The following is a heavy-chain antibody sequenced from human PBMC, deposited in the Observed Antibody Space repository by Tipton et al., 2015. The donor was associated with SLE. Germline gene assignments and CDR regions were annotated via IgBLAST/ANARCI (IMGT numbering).Heavy chain of an antibody. J-gene: IGHJ2*01. V-gene: IGHV3-9*01. CDR1: GFTFDDYA. D-gene: IGHD6-13*01. Sequence: SLRLSCAASGFTFDDYAMHWVRQAPGKGLEWVSGISWSSGSIGYADSVKGRFTISRDNAKNSLYLQMNSLRAEDTALYYCAKDMSPLGYSSSWYGWYFDLWGRGTLVTVSS. CDR2: ISWSSGSI. CDR3: AKDMSPLGYSSSWYGWYFDL.